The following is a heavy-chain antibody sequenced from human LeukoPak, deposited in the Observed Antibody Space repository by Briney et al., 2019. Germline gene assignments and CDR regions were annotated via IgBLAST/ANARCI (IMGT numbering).Heavy chain of an antibody. V-gene: IGHV4-34*01. D-gene: IGHD3-22*01. CDR1: GGSFSGYY. Sequence: PSETLSLTCAVYGGSFSGYYWSWIRQPPGKGREWIGEINHSGSTNYNPTLKSRVTISVDTSKNQFSLKLSSVTAADTAVYYCARGVREDYYDSSGYTVLFDYWGQGTLVTVSS. CDR3: ARGVREDYYDSSGYTVLFDY. J-gene: IGHJ4*02. CDR2: INHSGST.